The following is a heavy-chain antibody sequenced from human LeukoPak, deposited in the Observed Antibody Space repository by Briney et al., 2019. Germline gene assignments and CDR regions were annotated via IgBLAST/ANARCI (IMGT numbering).Heavy chain of an antibody. D-gene: IGHD3-22*01. CDR2: IIPIFGTA. J-gene: IGHJ3*02. V-gene: IGHV1-69*05. CDR3: ARAHYYDSSGYLI. CDR1: GGTFSSYA. Sequence: GSSVKVSCKASGGTFSSYAISWVRQAPGQGLEWMGRIIPIFGTANYAQKFQGRVTITTEESTSTAYMELSSLRSEDTAVYYCARAHYYDSSGYLIWGQGTMVTVSS.